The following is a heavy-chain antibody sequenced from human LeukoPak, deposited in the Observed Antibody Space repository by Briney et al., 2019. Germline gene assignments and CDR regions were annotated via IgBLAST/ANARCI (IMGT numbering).Heavy chain of an antibody. Sequence: PGRSLRLSCTASGFTFGDYAMIWVRQAPGKGLEWVGFIRSKAYGGTTEYAASVKGRFTISRDDSKSIAYPQMNSLKTEDTAVYYCTRDRRGARDAFDYWGQGTLVTVSS. D-gene: IGHD2-8*01. CDR1: GFTFGDYA. J-gene: IGHJ4*02. CDR3: TRDRRGARDAFDY. V-gene: IGHV3-49*04. CDR2: IRSKAYGGTT.